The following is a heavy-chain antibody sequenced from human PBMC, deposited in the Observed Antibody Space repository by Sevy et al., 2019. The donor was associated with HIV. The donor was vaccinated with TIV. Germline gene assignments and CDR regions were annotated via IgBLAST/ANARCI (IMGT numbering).Heavy chain of an antibody. J-gene: IGHJ4*02. CDR2: IIPMFGTA. V-gene: IGHV1-69*13. CDR3: ARSISWYASFDS. CDR1: GGTFSNYA. D-gene: IGHD6-13*01. Sequence: ASVKVSCKAFGGTFSNYAINWVRQAPGQGLEGMGGIIPMFGTANYVQKFQGIVTITADESTSTAYMELSSLRSEDTVVYYCARSISWYASFDSWGQGTLVTVSS.